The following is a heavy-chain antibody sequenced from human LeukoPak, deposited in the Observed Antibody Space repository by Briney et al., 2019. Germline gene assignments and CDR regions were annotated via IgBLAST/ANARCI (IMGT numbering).Heavy chain of an antibody. D-gene: IGHD6-19*01. CDR1: GFTFRSYG. CDR2: IWYDGSNK. V-gene: IGHV3-33*01. Sequence: GRSLRLSCAASGFTFRSYGMHWVRQAPGKGLEWVAVIWYDGSNKYYADSVKGRFTVSRDNSKNTLYLQMNSLRAEDTAVYYCATAVASSSGWYADYWGQGTLVTVSS. CDR3: ATAVASSSGWYADY. J-gene: IGHJ4*02.